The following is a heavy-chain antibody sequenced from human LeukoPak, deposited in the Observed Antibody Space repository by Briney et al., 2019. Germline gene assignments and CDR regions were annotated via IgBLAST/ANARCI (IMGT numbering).Heavy chain of an antibody. CDR1: GGSISGYY. CDR3: ARGGIVVVPAARASAQRYYFDY. CDR2: INHSGST. V-gene: IGHV4-34*01. D-gene: IGHD2-2*01. J-gene: IGHJ4*02. Sequence: SETLSLTCTVSGGSISGYYWSWIRQPPGKGLEWIGEINHSGSTNYNPSLKSRVTISVDTSKNQCSLKLSSVTAADTAVYYCARGGIVVVPAARASAQRYYFDYWGQGTLVTVSS.